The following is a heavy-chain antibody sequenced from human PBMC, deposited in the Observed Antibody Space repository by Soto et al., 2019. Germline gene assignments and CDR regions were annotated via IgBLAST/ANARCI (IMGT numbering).Heavy chain of an antibody. CDR2: IIPIIGTR. V-gene: IGHV1-69*12. D-gene: IGHD5-12*01. CDR1: GGTFSIYA. J-gene: IGHJ4*02. Sequence: QVQLVQSGAEVKKPGSSVKVSCKASGGTFSIYAVSWVRQAPGQGLEWMGGIIPIIGTRNYAQRFQGRITITGDESTSTAYMELSSLKSEDTAVYYCARDLGSGYDPGDYWGQGTLVIVSS. CDR3: ARDLGSGYDPGDY.